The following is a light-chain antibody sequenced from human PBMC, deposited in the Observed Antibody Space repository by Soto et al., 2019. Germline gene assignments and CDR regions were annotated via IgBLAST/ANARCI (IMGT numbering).Light chain of an antibody. V-gene: IGKV1-5*01. Sequence: DIQMTQSPSTLSASVGARVTITCRASKSISSGLAWYQQKPGKAPKLLIYDASSLESGVPSRFSGSGSGTEFTLTISSLQPDDFATYYCQQYNSYSYTFGQGTKLEIK. CDR1: KSISSG. CDR3: QQYNSYSYT. CDR2: DAS. J-gene: IGKJ2*01.